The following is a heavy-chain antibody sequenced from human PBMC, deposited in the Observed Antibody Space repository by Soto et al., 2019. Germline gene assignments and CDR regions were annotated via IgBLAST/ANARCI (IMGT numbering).Heavy chain of an antibody. V-gene: IGHV3-64*01. CDR3: SRLLGGYHN. Sequence: EVQLVESGGGLVQPGGSLRLSCVASGFTFSSYAIHWVRQAPGKGLEYVSAISNTGDSTFYANSVKGRFTISRDNSKNTLYLQMGRLRAEDMALYSSSRLLGGYHNLGQGTLVTVSS. J-gene: IGHJ4*02. D-gene: IGHD1-26*01. CDR2: ISNTGDST. CDR1: GFTFSSYA.